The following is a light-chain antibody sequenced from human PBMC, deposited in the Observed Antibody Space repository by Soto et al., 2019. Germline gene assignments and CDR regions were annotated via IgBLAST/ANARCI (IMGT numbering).Light chain of an antibody. J-gene: IGLJ2*01. CDR1: SSNIGSNT. CDR2: SNN. Sequence: QSALTQPPSASGTPGQRVTISCSGSSSNIGSNTVNWYQQLPGTAPKLRIYSNNQRPSGVPDRFSGSKSGTSASLAISGLQSEDEADYYCAAWDDSLNGVVFGGGTKVTVL. V-gene: IGLV1-44*01. CDR3: AAWDDSLNGVV.